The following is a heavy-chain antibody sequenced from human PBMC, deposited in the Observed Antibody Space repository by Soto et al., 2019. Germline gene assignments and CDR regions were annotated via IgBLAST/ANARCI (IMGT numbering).Heavy chain of an antibody. Sequence: SVTVSCKASGGTFSSYAISCVRQAPGQGLEWMGGIIPIFGTANYAQKFQGRVTITADESTSTAYMELSSLRSEDTAVYYCARALLYSYGYTPAFGYWGQGTLVTVSS. D-gene: IGHD5-18*01. CDR3: ARALLYSYGYTPAFGY. J-gene: IGHJ4*02. CDR2: IIPIFGTA. V-gene: IGHV1-69*13. CDR1: GGTFSSYA.